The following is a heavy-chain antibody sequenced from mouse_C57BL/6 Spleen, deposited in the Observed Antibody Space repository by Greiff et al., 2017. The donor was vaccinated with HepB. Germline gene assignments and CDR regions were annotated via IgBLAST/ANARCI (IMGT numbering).Heavy chain of an antibody. CDR1: GFTFSDYY. J-gene: IGHJ4*01. CDR2: ISNGGGST. CDR3: ARQGFHYAMDY. V-gene: IGHV5-12*01. Sequence: EVQRVESGGGLVQPGGSLKLSCAASGFTFSDYYMYWVRQTPEKRLEWVAYISNGGGSTYYPDTVKGRFTISRDNAKNTLYLQMSRLKSEDTAMYYCARQGFHYAMDYWGQGTSVTVSS.